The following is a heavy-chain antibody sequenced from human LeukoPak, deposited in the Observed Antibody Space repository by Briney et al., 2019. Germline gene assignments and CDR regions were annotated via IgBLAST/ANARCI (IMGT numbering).Heavy chain of an antibody. CDR1: GYTFTGHY. V-gene: IGHV1-2*06. D-gene: IGHD5-12*01. Sequence: ASVKVSCTASGYTFTGHYMNWVRQAPGQGLEWMGRMNSNTGDTICAQKFQGRVTMTRDTSISTAYMELSSLKSDDTAIYFCVRGVRMGGGYSGYDTEDHWGQGTLVTVSS. J-gene: IGHJ4*02. CDR3: VRGVRMGGGYSGYDTEDH. CDR2: MNSNTGDT.